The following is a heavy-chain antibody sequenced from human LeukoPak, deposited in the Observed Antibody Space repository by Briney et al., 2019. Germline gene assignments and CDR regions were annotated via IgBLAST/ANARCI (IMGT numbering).Heavy chain of an antibody. CDR1: GDSVSGYGFY. D-gene: IGHD6-13*01. J-gene: IGHJ6*02. CDR3: ARDRMYSGSRYYFYLMDV. CDR2: VSYSGNT. Sequence: SETLSLTCTVSGDSVSGYGFYWSWIRQPPGRGLEWIGYVSYSGNTNYSPSLKSRISISVDTSKSQFSLELNSVTAADTAVYYCARDRMYSGSRYYFYLMDVWGHGTTVTVSS. V-gene: IGHV4-61*08.